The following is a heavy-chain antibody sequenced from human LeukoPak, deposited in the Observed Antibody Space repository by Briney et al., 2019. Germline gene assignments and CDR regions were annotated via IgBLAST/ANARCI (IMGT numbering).Heavy chain of an antibody. CDR2: INHSGST. CDR1: GGSFSGCY. D-gene: IGHD6-13*01. CDR3: ARGHKAAAGTFDAFDI. J-gene: IGHJ3*02. V-gene: IGHV4-34*01. Sequence: PSETLSLTCAVYGGSFSGCYWSWIRQPPGKGLEWIGEINHSGSTNYNPSLKSRVTISVDTSKNQFSLKLSSVTAADTAVYYCARGHKAAAGTFDAFDIWGQGTMVTVSS.